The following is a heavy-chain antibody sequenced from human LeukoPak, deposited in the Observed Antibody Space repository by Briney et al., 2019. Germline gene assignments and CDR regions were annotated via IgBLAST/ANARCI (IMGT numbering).Heavy chain of an antibody. CDR3: ARGVPYYDSSGNWFDP. Sequence: PSETLSLTCTVSGGSISSSSYYWGWIRQPPGKGLEWIGSIYYSGSTYYNSSLKSRVTISVDTSKNQFSLNLSSVTAADTAVYYCARGVPYYDSSGNWFDPWGQGTLVTVSS. J-gene: IGHJ5*02. D-gene: IGHD3-22*01. CDR1: GGSISSSSYY. V-gene: IGHV4-39*07. CDR2: IYYSGST.